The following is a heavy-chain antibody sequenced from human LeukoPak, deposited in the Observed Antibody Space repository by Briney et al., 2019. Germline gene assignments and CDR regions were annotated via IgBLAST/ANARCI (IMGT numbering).Heavy chain of an antibody. Sequence: GGSLRLSCAASGFTFSSYGMHWVRQPPGKGLEWVAYIQYDGSNEQYPPPENGLFLISRDSSKNILYLQMNSLRAEDTAVYYCAKDRCSNGIGCYYYYMDVWGKGTTVTISS. V-gene: IGHV3-30*02. CDR2: IQYDGSNE. CDR1: GFTFSSYG. D-gene: IGHD2-8*01. CDR3: AKDRCSNGIGCYYYYMDV. J-gene: IGHJ6*03.